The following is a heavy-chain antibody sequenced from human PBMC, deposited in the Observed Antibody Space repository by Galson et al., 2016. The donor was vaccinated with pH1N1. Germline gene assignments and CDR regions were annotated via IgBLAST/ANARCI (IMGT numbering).Heavy chain of an antibody. CDR3: ARKGTGWPLDY. D-gene: IGHD7-27*01. V-gene: IGHV1-18*01. CDR1: GFTFTAYG. J-gene: IGHJ4*02. Sequence: SVKVSCKASGFTFTAYGFTWVRQAPGQGLEWMGWISGNNGDSHYAQKVKGRVTVTIDTSTSTAYLEVRGLTSDDTAVYYCARKGTGWPLDYWGQGTLVTVSS. CDR2: ISGNNGDS.